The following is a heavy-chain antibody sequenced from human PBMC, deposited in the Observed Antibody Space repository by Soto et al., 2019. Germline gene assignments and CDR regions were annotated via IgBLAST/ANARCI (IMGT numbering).Heavy chain of an antibody. CDR2: IIPIFGTA. J-gene: IGHJ4*02. Sequence: QVQLVQSGAEVKKPGSSVKVSCKASGGTFSSYAISWVRQDPGQGLEWMGGIIPIFGTANYAQKFQGRVTITAEKSPSTAYMELSSLRSEDTAVYYCAHAAQLEWSFDYWGQGTLVTVPS. CDR1: GGTFSSYA. CDR3: AHAAQLEWSFDY. V-gene: IGHV1-69*06. D-gene: IGHD3-3*01.